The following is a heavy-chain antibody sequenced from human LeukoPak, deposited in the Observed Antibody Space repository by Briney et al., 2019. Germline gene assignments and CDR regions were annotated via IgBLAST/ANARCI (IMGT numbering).Heavy chain of an antibody. CDR2: IKFDGSEV. Sequence: GGSLRLSFAASGFRLGDYAMTWVRQAPGKGLECVGNIKFDGSEVYYRDSVRGRFTISRDNAKNSLYLQMNSLRVEDTGVYYCTRDLTHDRCAWGQGTLVTVS. V-gene: IGHV3-7*01. CDR1: GFRLGDYA. CDR3: TRDLTHDRCA. J-gene: IGHJ5*02. D-gene: IGHD3-16*02.